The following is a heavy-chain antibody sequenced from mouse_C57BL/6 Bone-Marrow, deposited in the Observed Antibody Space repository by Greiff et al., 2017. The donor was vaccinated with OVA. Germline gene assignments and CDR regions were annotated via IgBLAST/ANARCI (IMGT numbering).Heavy chain of an antibody. V-gene: IGHV1-72*01. J-gene: IGHJ1*03. CDR3: ARDDGYYSPWYFDV. D-gene: IGHD2-3*01. CDR2: IDPNSGGT. Sequence: QVQLQQPGAELVKPGASVKLSCKASGYTFTSYWMHWVKQRPGRGLEWTGRIDPNSGGTKYNEKFKSKATLTVDKPSSTAYMQLSSLTSEDSAVYYCARDDGYYSPWYFDVWGTGTTVTVSS. CDR1: GYTFTSYW.